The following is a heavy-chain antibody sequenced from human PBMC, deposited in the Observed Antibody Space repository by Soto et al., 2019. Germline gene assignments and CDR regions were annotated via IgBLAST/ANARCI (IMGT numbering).Heavy chain of an antibody. Sequence: EVQLVESGGGLVKPGGSLRLSCAASGFSFSTYSMNWVRQVPGKGLEWVSSINGRANYKYYADSVAGRFTISRDNAKNSLYLQMDSLTAEDTAIYYCAREDGIVGDNSAFDYWGQGTLVTVSS. CDR3: AREDGIVGDNSAFDY. V-gene: IGHV3-21*01. D-gene: IGHD1-26*01. J-gene: IGHJ4*02. CDR1: GFSFSTYS. CDR2: INGRANYK.